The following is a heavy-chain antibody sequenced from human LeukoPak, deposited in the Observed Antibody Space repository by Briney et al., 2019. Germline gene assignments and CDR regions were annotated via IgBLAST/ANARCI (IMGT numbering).Heavy chain of an antibody. CDR2: IYSDGST. CDR1: GFSFSDYY. D-gene: IGHD3-10*01. V-gene: IGHV3-53*01. J-gene: IGHJ4*02. CDR3: ARSWFSSYFDF. Sequence: PGGSLRLSCAASGFSFSDYYMSWVRQAPGRGLEWVSLIYSDGSTYYADSVKGRFTISRDNSKNTLYLQMNSLRAEDTAVYYCARSWFSSYFDFWGQGILVTVSS.